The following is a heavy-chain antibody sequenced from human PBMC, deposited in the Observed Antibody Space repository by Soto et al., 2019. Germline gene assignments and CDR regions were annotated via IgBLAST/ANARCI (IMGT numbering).Heavy chain of an antibody. J-gene: IGHJ4*02. D-gene: IGHD2-2*01. Sequence: EVHLLESGGDLRQPGGSLRLSCGASGFTFSDYSMSWVRQAPGRGLEWVSAITGSGGDTYHADSVRGRFTISRDNTKNTLDLQMNGLGSEDTAVYYGAKGSASSRPYYFDYWGRGTLVTVSS. CDR2: ITGSGGDT. CDR3: AKGSASSRPYYFDY. V-gene: IGHV3-23*01. CDR1: GFTFSDYS.